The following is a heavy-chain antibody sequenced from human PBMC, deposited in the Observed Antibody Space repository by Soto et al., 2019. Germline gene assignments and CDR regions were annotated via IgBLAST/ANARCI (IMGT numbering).Heavy chain of an antibody. CDR2: INAGNGNT. CDR1: GYTFTSYA. D-gene: IGHD3-9*01. V-gene: IGHV1-3*01. CDR3: ARDSGPQLRYFDWFDY. J-gene: IGHJ4*02. Sequence: GASVKVSCKASGYTFTSYAMHWVRQAPGQRLEWMGWINAGNGNTKYSQKFQGRVTITRDTSASTAYMELSSLRSEDTAVYYCARDSGPQLRYFDWFDYWGQGTLVTVSS.